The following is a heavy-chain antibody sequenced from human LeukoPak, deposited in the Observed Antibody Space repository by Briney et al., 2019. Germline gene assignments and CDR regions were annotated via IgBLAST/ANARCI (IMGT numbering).Heavy chain of an antibody. V-gene: IGHV3-23*01. J-gene: IGHJ4*02. CDR1: GFTLSHYG. CDR3: AKHFCTGLDCSLFDS. D-gene: IGHD3/OR15-3a*01. Sequence: GGSLRLSCAASGFTLSHYGVSWVRQAPGKGLEWISGIRSAVETTHYADSVKGRFIISRDDSKNALSLQLNSLRPEDTALYYCAKHFCTGLDCSLFDSWGQGTLVTVSS. CDR2: IRSAVETT.